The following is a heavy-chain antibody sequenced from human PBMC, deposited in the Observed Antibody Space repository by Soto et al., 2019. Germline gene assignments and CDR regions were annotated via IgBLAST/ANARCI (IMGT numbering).Heavy chain of an antibody. CDR1: GFTFGAFA. D-gene: IGHD2-2*03. CDR2: ISHKGVAT. Sequence: EVQVVESGGGLVQPGGSLRLSCSASGFTFGAFAMHWVRQAPGKGLQYVSSISHKGVATYYADSVKGRFTISRDNSRNTLSLQMSSLRAEDTAVYYCVIDSWIDHWGQGTLVTVSS. J-gene: IGHJ4*02. V-gene: IGHV3-64D*06. CDR3: VIDSWIDH.